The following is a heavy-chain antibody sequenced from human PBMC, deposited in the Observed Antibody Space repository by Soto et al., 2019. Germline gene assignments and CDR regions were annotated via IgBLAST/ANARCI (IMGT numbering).Heavy chain of an antibody. V-gene: IGHV3-48*02. CDR3: ARDQSIAVAGTFYYYYYGMDV. D-gene: IGHD6-19*01. J-gene: IGHJ6*02. Sequence: EVQLVESGGGLVQPGGSLRLSCAASGFTFSSYSMNWVRQAPGKGLEWVSYISSSSSTIYYADSVKGRFTISRDNAKNSLYLQMNSLRDEDTAVYYCARDQSIAVAGTFYYYYYGMDVWGQGTTVTVSS. CDR1: GFTFSSYS. CDR2: ISSSSSTI.